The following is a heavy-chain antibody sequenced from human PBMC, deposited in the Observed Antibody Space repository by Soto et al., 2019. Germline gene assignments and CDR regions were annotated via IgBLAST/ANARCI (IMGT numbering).Heavy chain of an antibody. CDR1: GFTFSHYT. CDR3: ASSPKGYCTITNCYLVWFDP. V-gene: IGHV3-21*01. D-gene: IGHD2-2*01. J-gene: IGHJ5*02. CDR2: ISSDSSYI. Sequence: EMQVVESGGGMVKPGKSLRLSCAASGFTFSHYTMNWVRQAPGKRLEWVSSISSDSSYIYYADSVKGRFTISRDNAENSLYLQMSSLSAEDTAVYYCASSPKGYCTITNCYLVWFDPWCQGTLVTVSS.